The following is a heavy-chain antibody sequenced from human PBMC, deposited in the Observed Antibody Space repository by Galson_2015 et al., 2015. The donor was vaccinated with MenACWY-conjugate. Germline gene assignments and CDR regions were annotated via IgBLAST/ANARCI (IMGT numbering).Heavy chain of an antibody. CDR2: IKKDGSEK. Sequence: SLRLSCAASGFTFRNYWMTWVRQAPGKGLEWVASIKKDGSEKYYVDSVKGRFTISRDNAKNSLYLEMNSLRVGDTAVYSCARAHYGMDVWGQGTTVTASS. CDR3: ARAHYGMDV. CDR1: GFTFRNYW. J-gene: IGHJ6*02. V-gene: IGHV3-7*03.